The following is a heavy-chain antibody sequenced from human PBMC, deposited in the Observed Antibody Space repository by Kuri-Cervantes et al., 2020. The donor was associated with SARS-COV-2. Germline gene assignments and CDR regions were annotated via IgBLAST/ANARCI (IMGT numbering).Heavy chain of an antibody. Sequence: GESLKISCAASGFTFSSYAMHWVRQAPGKGLEWVAVISYDGSNKYYADSVKGRFTISRDNSKNTLYLQMNSLRAEDTAVYYCARDPDVILTGPFDYWGQGTLVTVSS. CDR3: ARDPDVILTGPFDY. D-gene: IGHD3-9*01. CDR1: GFTFSSYA. CDR2: ISYDGSNK. J-gene: IGHJ4*02. V-gene: IGHV3-30*04.